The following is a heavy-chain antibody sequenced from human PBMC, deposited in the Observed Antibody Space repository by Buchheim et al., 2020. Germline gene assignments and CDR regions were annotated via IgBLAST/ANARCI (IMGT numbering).Heavy chain of an antibody. J-gene: IGHJ6*02. CDR2: IYYSGST. Sequence: QVQLQESGPGLVKPSQTLSLACTVSGGSISSGGYYWSWIRQHPGKGLEWIGYIYYSGSTYYNPSLKSRVTISVDTSKNQFSLKLSSVTAADTAVYYCARDGSPYYDFWSGYYYYYYGMVVWGQGTT. CDR1: GGSISSGGYY. CDR3: ARDGSPYYDFWSGYYYYYYGMVV. D-gene: IGHD3-3*01. V-gene: IGHV4-31*03.